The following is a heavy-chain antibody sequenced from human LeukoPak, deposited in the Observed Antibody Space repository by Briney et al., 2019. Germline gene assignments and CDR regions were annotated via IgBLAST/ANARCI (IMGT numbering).Heavy chain of an antibody. CDR3: ARAPSTTDILTGYYIYWFDP. J-gene: IGHJ5*02. CDR2: INPSGGST. D-gene: IGHD3-9*01. Sequence: ASVKVSCKASGYTFTIYYMHWVRPAPGQGLEWMGIINPSGGSTSYAQKFQGRVTMTGDTSTSTVYMELSSLRPEDTAVYYCARAPSTTDILTGYYIYWFDPWGQGTLVTVSS. CDR1: GYTFTIYY. V-gene: IGHV1-46*01.